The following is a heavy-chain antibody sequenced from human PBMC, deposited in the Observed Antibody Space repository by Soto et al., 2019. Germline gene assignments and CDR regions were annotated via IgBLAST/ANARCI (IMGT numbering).Heavy chain of an antibody. Sequence: QVQLVQSGAEVKKPGASVKVSCKASGYTFTSYGISWVRQAPGQGLEWMGWISAYIGNTNYAQKLQGRVTMTTDTSTSTAYMELRSLRSDDTAVYYCARSSSKVELEGWFDPWGQGTLVTVSS. CDR3: ARSSSKVELEGWFDP. J-gene: IGHJ5*02. V-gene: IGHV1-18*04. D-gene: IGHD1-7*01. CDR1: GYTFTSYG. CDR2: ISAYIGNT.